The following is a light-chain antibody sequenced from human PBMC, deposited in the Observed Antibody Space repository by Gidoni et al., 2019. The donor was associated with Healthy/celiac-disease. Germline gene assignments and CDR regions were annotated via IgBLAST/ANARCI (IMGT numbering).Light chain of an antibody. CDR1: QSVSSN. V-gene: IGKV3-15*01. CDR2: GAS. Sequence: IVLTQSPATLSVSPGERATLSCRASQSVSSNIAWYQQTPEQAPRLLIYGASTRATGIPARFSGSGSGTEFTLTISSLQSEDFAVYCCQQYNNWPPITFGQXTRLEIK. J-gene: IGKJ5*01. CDR3: QQYNNWPPIT.